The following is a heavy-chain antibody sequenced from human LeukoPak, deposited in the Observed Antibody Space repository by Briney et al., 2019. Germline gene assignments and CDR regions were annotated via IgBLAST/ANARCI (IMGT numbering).Heavy chain of an antibody. CDR1: GGSSSGYY. V-gene: IGHV4-34*01. J-gene: IGHJ4*02. CDR3: ARSLHVWGGSYPIDY. D-gene: IGHD1-26*01. CDR2: INHSGST. Sequence: PSETLSLTCAVYGGSSSGYYWSWIRQPPGKGLEWIGEINHSGSTNYNPSLKSRVTISVDTSKNQFSLKLSSVTAADTAVYYCARSLHVWGGSYPIDYWGQGTLVTVSS.